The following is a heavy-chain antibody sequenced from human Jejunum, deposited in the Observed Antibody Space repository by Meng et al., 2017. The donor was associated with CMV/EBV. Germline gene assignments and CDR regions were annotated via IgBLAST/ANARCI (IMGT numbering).Heavy chain of an antibody. CDR3: ARRGYSVDFAY. Sequence: CAVSGCSISSGGYCWSWIRQPPGKGLECIGYIYYSGDTYYTPSLKSRVTISVDTSKNQFSLKVSSVTAADTAVYYCARRGYSVDFAYWGQGTLVTVSS. D-gene: IGHD5/OR15-5a*01. V-gene: IGHV4-30-4*01. J-gene: IGHJ4*02. CDR2: IYYSGDT. CDR1: GCSISSGGYC.